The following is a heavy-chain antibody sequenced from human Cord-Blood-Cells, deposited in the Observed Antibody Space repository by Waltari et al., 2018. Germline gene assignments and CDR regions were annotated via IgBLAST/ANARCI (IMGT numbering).Heavy chain of an antibody. CDR3: ANFDY. CDR2: ISYEGSNK. J-gene: IGHJ4*02. Sequence: QVQLVESGGGVVQPGRSLRLSCAASGFTFSSYGMHWVRQAPGKGLEWVAVISYEGSNKDYADSVKGRFTISRDNSKSTLYLQMNSLRAEDTAVYYCANFDYWGQGTLVTVSS. V-gene: IGHV3-30*18. CDR1: GFTFSSYG.